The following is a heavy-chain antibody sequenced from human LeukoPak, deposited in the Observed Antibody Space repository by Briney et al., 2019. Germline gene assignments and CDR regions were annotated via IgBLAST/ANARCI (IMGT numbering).Heavy chain of an antibody. J-gene: IGHJ4*02. V-gene: IGHV3-11*03. CDR2: ISSSSSYT. CDR1: GFTFSDYY. D-gene: IGHD2-21*02. Sequence: GGSLRLSCAASGFTFSDYYMSWIRQAPGKGLEWVSYISSSSSYTNYADSVKGRFTISRDNAKNSLYLQMNSLRAEDTAVYYCARPWPDEKAYCGGDCYFFDYWGQGTLVTVSS. CDR3: ARPWPDEKAYCGGDCYFFDY.